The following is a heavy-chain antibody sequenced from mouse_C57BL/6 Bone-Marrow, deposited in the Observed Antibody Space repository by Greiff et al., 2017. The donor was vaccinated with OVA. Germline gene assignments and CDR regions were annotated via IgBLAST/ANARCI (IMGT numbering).Heavy chain of an antibody. CDR3: ARRYGYPYAMDY. Sequence: EVKLVESGGGLVQPGGSLKLSCAASGFTFSDYYMYWVRQTPEKRLEWVAYISNGGGSTYYPDTVKGRFTISRDNAKNTLYLQMSRLKSEDTAMYYCARRYGYPYAMDYWGQGTSVTVSS. J-gene: IGHJ4*01. D-gene: IGHD2-2*01. CDR2: ISNGGGST. CDR1: GFTFSDYY. V-gene: IGHV5-12*01.